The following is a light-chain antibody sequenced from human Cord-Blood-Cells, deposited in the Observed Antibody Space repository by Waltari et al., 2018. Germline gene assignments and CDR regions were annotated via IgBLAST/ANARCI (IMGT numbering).Light chain of an antibody. J-gene: IGLJ2*01. CDR1: SSHIGTNS. Sequence: QSVLTQPPSVSAAPGQKVTIFCPGSSSHIGTNSVSWYQQLPGTAPKLLIYDNNKRPSGIPDRFSGSKSGTSATLGITGLQTGDEADYYCGTWDSSLSAVVFGGGTKLTVL. CDR2: DNN. V-gene: IGLV1-51*01. CDR3: GTWDSSLSAVV.